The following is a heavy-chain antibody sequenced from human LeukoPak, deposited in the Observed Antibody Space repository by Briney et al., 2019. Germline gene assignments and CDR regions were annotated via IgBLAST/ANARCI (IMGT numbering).Heavy chain of an antibody. CDR1: GFTFSSYA. Sequence: PGGSLRLSCAASGFTFSSYAMSWVRQAPGKGLEWVSAVSGSGGSTYYADSVKGRFTISRDNSKNTLHLQMNSLRAEDTAVYYCAKDLGPSKIVVVLNYWGQGTLVTVSS. V-gene: IGHV3-23*01. D-gene: IGHD3-22*01. CDR3: AKDLGPSKIVVVLNY. CDR2: VSGSGGST. J-gene: IGHJ4*02.